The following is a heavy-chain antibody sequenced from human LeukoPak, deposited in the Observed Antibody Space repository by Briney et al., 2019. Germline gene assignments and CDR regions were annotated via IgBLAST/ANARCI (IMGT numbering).Heavy chain of an antibody. V-gene: IGHV3-43*02. D-gene: IGHD1-26*01. CDR1: GFTLGAFA. CDR2: INKDGSNT. CDR3: ATWAFRHNLDV. Sequence: HSGGSLRLSCAASGFTLGAFAMHWVRQAPGKGLEWVSLINKDGSNTYYADSVKGRFTISRDNSKDSLYLQMNSLRTEDSALYYCATWAFRHNLDVWGQGITVIVSS. J-gene: IGHJ6*02.